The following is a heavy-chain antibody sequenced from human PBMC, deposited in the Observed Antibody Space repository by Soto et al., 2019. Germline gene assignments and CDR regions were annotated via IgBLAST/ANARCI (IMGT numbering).Heavy chain of an antibody. CDR2: INHSGST. D-gene: IGHD6-13*01. Sequence: SETLSLTCAVCGGSFSGYDCSWIRQPPGKGLEWIGEINHSGSTNYNPSLKSRVTISVDTSKNQFSLKLSSVTAADTAVYYCARTSSSWSYFDYWGQGTLVTVCS. V-gene: IGHV4-34*01. CDR1: GGSFSGYD. J-gene: IGHJ4*02. CDR3: ARTSSSWSYFDY.